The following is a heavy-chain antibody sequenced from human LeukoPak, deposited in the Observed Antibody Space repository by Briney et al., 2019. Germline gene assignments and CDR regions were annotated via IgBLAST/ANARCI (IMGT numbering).Heavy chain of an antibody. CDR2: ISWNSGSI. CDR3: AKDMRTTGVGWFDP. V-gene: IGHV3-9*01. J-gene: IGHJ5*02. D-gene: IGHD4-23*01. Sequence: PGGSLRLSCAASGFTFDDYAMHWVRQAPGKGLEWVSGISWNSGSIGYADSVKGRFTISRDNAKNSLYLQMNSLRAEDTALYYCAKDMRTTGVGWFDPWGQGTLVTVSS. CDR1: GFTFDDYA.